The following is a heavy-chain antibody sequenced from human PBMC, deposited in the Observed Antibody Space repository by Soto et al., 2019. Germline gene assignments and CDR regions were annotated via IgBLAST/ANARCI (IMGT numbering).Heavy chain of an antibody. V-gene: IGHV1-69*12. D-gene: IGHD2-21*01. CDR3: AGDGQRGGGEGYFDY. CDR2: IIPIFGTA. Sequence: QVQLVQSGAEVKKPGSSVKVSCKASGGTFSSYAISWVRQAPGQGLEWMGGIIPIFGTANYAQKFQGRVTITADESTSTAYMELSSRGSEATAVYYCAGDGQRGGGEGYFDYWGQGTLVTVSS. J-gene: IGHJ4*02. CDR1: GGTFSSYA.